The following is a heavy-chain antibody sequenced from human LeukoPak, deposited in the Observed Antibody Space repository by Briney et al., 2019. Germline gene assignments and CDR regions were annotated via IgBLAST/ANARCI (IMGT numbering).Heavy chain of an antibody. CDR2: IYTSGST. Sequence: SQTLSLTCTVSGGSISSGSYYWSWIRQPAGKGLEWIGRIYTSGSTNYHPSLKSRVTISVDTSKNQFSLKLSSVTAADTAVYYCARVSSGWPQYNWFDPWGQGTLVTVSS. V-gene: IGHV4-61*02. CDR3: ARVSSGWPQYNWFDP. J-gene: IGHJ5*02. D-gene: IGHD6-19*01. CDR1: GGSISSGSYY.